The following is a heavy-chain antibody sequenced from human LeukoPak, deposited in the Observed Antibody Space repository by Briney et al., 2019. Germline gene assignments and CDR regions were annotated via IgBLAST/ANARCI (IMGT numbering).Heavy chain of an antibody. CDR1: GLPSRNAS. CDR2: IKSKTDGWTT. J-gene: IGHJ4*02. V-gene: IGHV3-15*01. CDR3: TTNGYDLDY. Sequence: PGGSLRLSFAASGLPSRNASMSWVRQAPGKGWEWVGRIKSKTDGWTTDYAATVKGRFTISRDDSKNTLYLQMNSLKAEHTAVYYCTTNGYDLDYWGQGTLVTVSS. D-gene: IGHD5-12*01.